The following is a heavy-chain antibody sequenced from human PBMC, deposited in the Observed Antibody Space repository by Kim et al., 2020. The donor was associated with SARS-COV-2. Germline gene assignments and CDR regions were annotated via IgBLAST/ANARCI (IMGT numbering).Heavy chain of an antibody. V-gene: IGHV3-7*03. Sequence: GGSLRLSCAASGFTFSSYWMNWVRQAPGKGLEWVANIKQDGSEKIYVNSVKGQFTISRDNAKNSLYLQMNSLRAEDTAVYYCASEEGIAPNYYYGMDVWGRGTTVTVSS. CDR1: GFTFSSYW. J-gene: IGHJ6*02. CDR3: ASEEGIAPNYYYGMDV. CDR2: IKQDGSEK. D-gene: IGHD6-13*01.